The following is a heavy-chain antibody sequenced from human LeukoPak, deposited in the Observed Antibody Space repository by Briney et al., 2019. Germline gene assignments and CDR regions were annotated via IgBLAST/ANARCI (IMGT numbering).Heavy chain of an antibody. J-gene: IGHJ6*03. CDR1: GGSISSYY. V-gene: IGHV4-59*01. Sequence: SETLSLTCTVSGGSISSYYWSWIRQPPGKGLEWIGYIYYSGSTNYNPSLKSRVTISVDTSKNQFSLKLSSVTAADTAVYYCARTGYCSSASCYTASRPYYYYYMDVWGKGTTVTVSS. CDR3: ARTGYCSSASCYTASRPYYYYYMDV. CDR2: IYYSGST. D-gene: IGHD2-2*02.